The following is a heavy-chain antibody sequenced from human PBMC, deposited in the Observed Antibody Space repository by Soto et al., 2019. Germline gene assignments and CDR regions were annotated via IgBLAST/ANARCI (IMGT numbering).Heavy chain of an antibody. CDR1: GGSFSGYY. Sequence: SETLSLNCAVYGGSFSGYYWRWIRQPPGKGVERIGESNHSGSTNSNPSLKSRVTISVDTSKKQLSLKLSSGTAADTAVYDWARGNITMVRGVSSYYYYGMDVWGQGTTVTVSS. D-gene: IGHD3-10*01. CDR3: ARGNITMVRGVSSYYYYGMDV. CDR2: SNHSGST. V-gene: IGHV4-34*01. J-gene: IGHJ6*02.